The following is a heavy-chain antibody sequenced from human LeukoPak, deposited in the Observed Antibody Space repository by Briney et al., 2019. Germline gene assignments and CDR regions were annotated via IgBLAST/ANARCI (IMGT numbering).Heavy chain of an antibody. D-gene: IGHD5-24*01. V-gene: IGHV1-8*01. CDR3: EGGSVEFAY. CDR2: MNPNSGNT. CDR1: GYTFTSYD. J-gene: IGHJ4*02. Sequence: GSSVKVSCKASGYTFTSYDINGVRQATGQGLEWMGWMNPNSGNTGYAQKFQGRVTMTRNTSISPAYMELSSLSSEDTAVYYCEGGSVEFAYWGEGTLVTVSS.